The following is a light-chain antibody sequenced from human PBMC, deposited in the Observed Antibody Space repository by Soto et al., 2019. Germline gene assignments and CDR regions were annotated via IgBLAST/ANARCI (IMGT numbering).Light chain of an antibody. V-gene: IGKV3-15*01. J-gene: IGKJ1*01. Sequence: EIVMTQSPATLSVFPGERATVSCRASQNIISNLAWYQQKPGQAPSLLIYGASTREKGVPARFSGSGSGTEFTLTISSLQSEDSAVYYCQQYHNCPSWTFGQGTKVEMK. CDR1: QNIISN. CDR3: QQYHNCPSWT. CDR2: GAS.